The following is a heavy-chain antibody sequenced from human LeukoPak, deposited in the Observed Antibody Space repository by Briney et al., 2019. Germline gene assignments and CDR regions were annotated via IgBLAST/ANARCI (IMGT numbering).Heavy chain of an antibody. Sequence: PGRSLRLSCEASGFTFNNYAMNWVRQAPGKGLEWVAIISYDGTNKYYADSVKGRFTISRDNSKNTLYLQMNSLRAEDTAVYYCARDRLGYSSGWYNAFDIWGQGTMVTVSS. D-gene: IGHD6-19*01. CDR3: ARDRLGYSSGWYNAFDI. V-gene: IGHV3-30*04. CDR2: ISYDGTNK. J-gene: IGHJ3*02. CDR1: GFTFNNYA.